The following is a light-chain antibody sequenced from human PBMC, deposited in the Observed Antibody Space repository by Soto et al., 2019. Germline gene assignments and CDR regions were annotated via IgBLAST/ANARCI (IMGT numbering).Light chain of an antibody. V-gene: IGKV3-11*01. CDR3: QQRSSWPIT. CDR1: QSVTSY. J-gene: IGKJ5*01. Sequence: EIVLTQSSATLSLSPGERATLSCRASQSVTSYLAWYQQRPGQAPRLVIYDASRRATGIPARFSGSGSGADFTLTISSLEPEDFAVYYCQQRSSWPITFGQGTRLEIK. CDR2: DAS.